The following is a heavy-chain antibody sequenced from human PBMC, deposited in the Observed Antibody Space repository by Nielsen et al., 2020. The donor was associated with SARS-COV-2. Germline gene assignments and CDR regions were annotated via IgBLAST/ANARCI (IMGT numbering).Heavy chain of an antibody. CDR1: GGTFSSYA. V-gene: IGHV1-69*13. Sequence: SVKVSCKASGGTFSSYAISWVRQAPGQGLEWMGGIIPIFGTANYAQKFQGRVTITADESTSTAYMELSSLRSEDTAVYYCARNRYQGSLTIFDYWGQGTLVTVSS. CDR3: ARNRYQGSLTIFDY. D-gene: IGHD6-13*01. J-gene: IGHJ4*02. CDR2: IIPIFGTA.